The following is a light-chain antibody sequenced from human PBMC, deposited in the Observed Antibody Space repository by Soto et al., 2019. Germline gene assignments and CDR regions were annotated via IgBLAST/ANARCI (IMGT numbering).Light chain of an antibody. J-gene: IGKJ5*01. CDR1: QSFRGL. CDR2: DAY. CDR3: QQRHMWPIT. V-gene: IGKV3-11*01. Sequence: EVVLTQSPVTLSLSPGERATLSCRASQSFRGLLAWYQQKPGQAPRPLIYDAYNRATGIPPRFSGSGSGTDFTITISSLEPEDSAVYYCQQRHMWPITFGQGTRLEIK.